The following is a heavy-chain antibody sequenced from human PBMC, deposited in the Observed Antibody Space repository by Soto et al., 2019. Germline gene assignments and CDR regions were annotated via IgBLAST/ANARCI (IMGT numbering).Heavy chain of an antibody. J-gene: IGHJ4*02. CDR1: GGSFIGYY. V-gene: IGHV4-34*01. Sequence: LEILCRTWGVFGGSFIGYYWSRIRQPPGKGLEWIGEINHSGSTNYNPSLKSRVTISVDTSKNQFSLKLSSVTAADTAVYYCARGALYFGVVIPFDYWGQGTLVPVSS. CDR2: INHSGST. CDR3: ARGALYFGVVIPFDY. D-gene: IGHD3-3*01.